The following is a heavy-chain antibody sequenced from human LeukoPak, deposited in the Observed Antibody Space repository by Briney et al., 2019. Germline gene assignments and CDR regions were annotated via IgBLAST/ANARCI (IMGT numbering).Heavy chain of an antibody. Sequence: ASVTVSCKASGYTFTSYYMHWVRQAPGQGLEWMGIINPSGGRTSYAQKFQVRVTMTRDTSTSSVYMELSSLRSEDTGVYYCARGARDGWPGSDAFDIWGQGTMVTVSS. CDR2: INPSGGRT. D-gene: IGHD5-24*01. CDR3: ARGARDGWPGSDAFDI. V-gene: IGHV1-46*01. CDR1: GYTFTSYY. J-gene: IGHJ3*02.